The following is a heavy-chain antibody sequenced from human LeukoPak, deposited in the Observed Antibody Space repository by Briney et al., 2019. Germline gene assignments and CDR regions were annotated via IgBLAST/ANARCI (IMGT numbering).Heavy chain of an antibody. CDR2: ISYDGSNK. CDR1: GFTFSSYA. J-gene: IGHJ6*02. CDR3: AKDQNWIAAALYYYYGMDV. D-gene: IGHD6-13*01. V-gene: IGHV3-30*04. Sequence: PGGSLRLSCAASGFTFSSYAMHWVRQAPGKGLEWVAVISYDGSNKYYADSVKGRFTISRDNSKNTLYLQMNSLRAEDTAVYYCAKDQNWIAAALYYYYGMDVWGQGTTVTVSS.